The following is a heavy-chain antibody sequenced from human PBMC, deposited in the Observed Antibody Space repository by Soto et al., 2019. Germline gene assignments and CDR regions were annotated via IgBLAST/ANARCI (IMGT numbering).Heavy chain of an antibody. D-gene: IGHD3-10*01. CDR1: GGTFSSYT. CDR2: IIPILGIA. Sequence: QVQLVESGAEVKKPGSSVKVSCKASGGTFSSYTISWVRQAAGQRLEWMGRIIPILGIANYAQKFQGRVTITAAKATSKAYKALSRLRSEHTAEYSCASGYGSGLFGMDVWGQGTTVTVSS. CDR3: ASGYGSGLFGMDV. J-gene: IGHJ6*02. V-gene: IGHV1-69*02.